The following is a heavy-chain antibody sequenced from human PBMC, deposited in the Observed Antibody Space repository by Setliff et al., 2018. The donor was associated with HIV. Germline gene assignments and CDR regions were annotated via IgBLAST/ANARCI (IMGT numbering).Heavy chain of an antibody. D-gene: IGHD3-22*01. CDR3: ARDRTAHIGYSHDGRWVFDI. CDR2: IVPIIGIT. Sequence: GASVKVSCKASGGTFSMYAISWVRQAPGQGLEWMGGIVPIIGITNYAQKFQGRVTITADKSTSTMYMDLSSLRSEDTAVYYCARDRTAHIGYSHDGRWVFDIWGQGTMVTVSS. CDR1: GGTFSMYA. V-gene: IGHV1-69*10. J-gene: IGHJ3*02.